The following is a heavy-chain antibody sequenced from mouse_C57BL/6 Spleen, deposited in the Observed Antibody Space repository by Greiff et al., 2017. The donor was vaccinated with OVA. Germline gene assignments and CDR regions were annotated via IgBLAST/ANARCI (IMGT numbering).Heavy chain of an antibody. D-gene: IGHD3-2*02. Sequence: VQLKESGPELVKPGASVKIPCKASGYTFTDYNMDWVKQSHGKSLEWSGDINPNNGGTIYNQKFKGKATLTVDKSSSTAYIELRSLTSEDTAVYYCAIVELRLRSYAMGYWGQGTSVTVSS. CDR3: AIVELRLRSYAMGY. CDR1: GYTFTDYN. CDR2: INPNNGGT. V-gene: IGHV1-18*01. J-gene: IGHJ4*01.